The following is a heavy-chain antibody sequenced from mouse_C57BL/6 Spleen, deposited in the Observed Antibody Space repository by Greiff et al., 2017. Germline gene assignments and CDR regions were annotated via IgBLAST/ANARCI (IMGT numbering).Heavy chain of an antibody. J-gene: IGHJ2*01. CDR3: ARSDGSSPWFAY. CDR1: GYAFSSSW. CDR2: IYPGDGDT. Sequence: VQLQQSGPELVKPGASVKISCKASGYAFSSSWMNWVKQRPGKGLEWIGRIYPGDGDTNYNGKFKGKATLTADKSSSTAYMQLSSLTSEDSAVYFCARSDGSSPWFAYWGQGTTLTVSS. V-gene: IGHV1-82*01. D-gene: IGHD1-1*01.